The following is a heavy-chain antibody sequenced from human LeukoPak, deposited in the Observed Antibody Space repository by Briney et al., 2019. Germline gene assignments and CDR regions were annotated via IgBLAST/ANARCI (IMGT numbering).Heavy chain of an antibody. CDR1: GITFSSYS. CDR3: VRGQDGIDNWFDP. D-gene: IGHD5-24*01. J-gene: IGHJ5*02. Sequence: GGSLRLSCGASGITFSSYSMNWVRQAPGKGLGWVSYISSSGSTKYYADSVKGRFTISRDNARNSLYLQMTGLRAEDTAVYYCVRGQDGIDNWFDPWGQGTLVTVAS. V-gene: IGHV3-48*01. CDR2: ISSSGSTK.